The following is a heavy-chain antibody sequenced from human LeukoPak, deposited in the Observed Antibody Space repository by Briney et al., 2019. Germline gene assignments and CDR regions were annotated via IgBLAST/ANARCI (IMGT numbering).Heavy chain of an antibody. CDR2: IYNSETT. V-gene: IGHV4-59*01. D-gene: IGHD4-11*01. CDR3: ARVVYSHYWPEGMDV. Sequence: PSETLSLTCTVSGDSISSYYWSWIRQPPGQGLEWIGYIYNSETTNYNPPLESRVTISEDTSKNQFSLMLTSVTAADTAVYYCARVVYSHYWPEGMDVWGQGTTVTVSS. CDR1: GDSISSYY. J-gene: IGHJ6*02.